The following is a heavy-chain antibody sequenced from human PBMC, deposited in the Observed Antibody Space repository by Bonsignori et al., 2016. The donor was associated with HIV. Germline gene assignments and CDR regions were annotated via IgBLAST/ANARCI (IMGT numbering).Heavy chain of an antibody. CDR2: ISVNTVHT. V-gene: IGHV3-23*04. CDR1: GFLFSKFG. Sequence: EIQLVESGGGLVQPGGTLRLSCAASGFLFSKFGMTWVRQAPGKGLEWVSAISVNTVHTYYVDSVKGRFTISRDDSKNTLYLQMNSLRAEDTAIYYCVKDMFDASGLGDYWGQGTLVS. D-gene: IGHD3-22*01. J-gene: IGHJ4*02. CDR3: VKDMFDASGLGDY.